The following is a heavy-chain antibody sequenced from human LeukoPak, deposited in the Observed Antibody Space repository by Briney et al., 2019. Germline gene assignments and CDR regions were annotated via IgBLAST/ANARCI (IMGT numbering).Heavy chain of an antibody. CDR3: ARDPSASYDSSGYSPDVLGY. J-gene: IGHJ4*02. D-gene: IGHD3-22*01. CDR1: GFTFSDYH. Sequence: PGGSLRLSCAASGFTFSDYHMSWIRQAPGKGLEGVSYISSSGSPIYYADSVKGRFTISRDNAKNSLYLQMNSLRAEDTAVYYCARDPSASYDSSGYSPDVLGYWGQGTLVTVSS. CDR2: ISSSGSPI. V-gene: IGHV3-11*01.